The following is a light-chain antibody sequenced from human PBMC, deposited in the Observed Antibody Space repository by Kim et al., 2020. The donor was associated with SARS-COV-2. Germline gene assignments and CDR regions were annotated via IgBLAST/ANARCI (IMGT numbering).Light chain of an antibody. CDR3: QQRSDWPPT. CDR2: DAS. Sequence: LSPGERPTLPCRANQPVSDYLAWYQQKPGQAPRLLIYDASNRATGIPARFSGSGFGTDFTLTISSLETEDFAVYYCQQRSDWPPTFGQGTRLEIK. J-gene: IGKJ5*01. CDR1: QPVSDY. V-gene: IGKV3-11*01.